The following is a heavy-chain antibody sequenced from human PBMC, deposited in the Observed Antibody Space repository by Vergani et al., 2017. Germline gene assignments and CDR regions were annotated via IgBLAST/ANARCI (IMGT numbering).Heavy chain of an antibody. Sequence: EVRLVESGGGLVKPGGSLRLSCAVSGFTFTIHHMNWVRQVPGKGLEWVSSISNSGGHKYYADSVKGRFTISRDNAKNSLYPQMNNLRAEDTAVYYCARGYTRAFDIWGQGTMVTVSS. D-gene: IGHD3-16*02. V-gene: IGHV3-21*01. CDR1: GFTFTIHH. J-gene: IGHJ3*02. CDR3: ARGYTRAFDI. CDR2: ISNSGGHK.